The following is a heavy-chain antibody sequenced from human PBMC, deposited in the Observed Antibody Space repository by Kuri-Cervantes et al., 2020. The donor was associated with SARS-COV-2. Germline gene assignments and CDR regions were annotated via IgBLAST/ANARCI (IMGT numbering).Heavy chain of an antibody. Sequence: GSLRLSCTVSGDSISSTNWWSWVRQSPGKGLEWIGEIFHRGTTHYNPSLKSRVTMSIDKSKNQFSLKLTSVTAADTAVYYCARDVNYGDYVDYWYFDLWGRGTLVTVSS. CDR1: GDSISSTNW. CDR2: IFHRGTT. J-gene: IGHJ2*01. CDR3: ARDVNYGDYVDYWYFDL. D-gene: IGHD4-17*01. V-gene: IGHV4-4*02.